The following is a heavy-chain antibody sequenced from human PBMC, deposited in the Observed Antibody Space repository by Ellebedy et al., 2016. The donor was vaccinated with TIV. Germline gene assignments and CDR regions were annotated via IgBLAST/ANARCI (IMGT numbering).Heavy chain of an antibody. CDR1: GFTFSSHD. D-gene: IGHD6-19*01. CDR2: IGTAGDT. J-gene: IGHJ2*01. CDR3: TRATSGFDL. Sequence: PGGSLRLSCAASGFTFSSHDMHWVRQATGKGLERVSAIGTAGDTYYPDSVRGRFTISRENAKNSLYLQMNSLRAEETAVYYCTRATSGFDLWGRGTLVTVSS. V-gene: IGHV3-13*01.